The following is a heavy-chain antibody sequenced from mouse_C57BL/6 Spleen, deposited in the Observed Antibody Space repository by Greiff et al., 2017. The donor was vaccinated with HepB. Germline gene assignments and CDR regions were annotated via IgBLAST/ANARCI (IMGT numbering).Heavy chain of an antibody. CDR3: ARSSDGYYVSGLGY. CDR2: IDPNSGGT. J-gene: IGHJ3*01. D-gene: IGHD2-3*01. CDR1: GYTFTSYW. V-gene: IGHV1-72*01. Sequence: QVQLQQPGAELVKPGASVKLSCKASGYTFTSYWMHWVKQRPGRGLEWIGRIDPNSGGTKYNEKFKSKATLTVDKPSSPAYMQLSSLTSEDSAVYYCARSSDGYYVSGLGYWGQGTLVTVSA.